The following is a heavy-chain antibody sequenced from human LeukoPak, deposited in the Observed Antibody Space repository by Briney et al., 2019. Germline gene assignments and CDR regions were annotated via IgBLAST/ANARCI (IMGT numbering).Heavy chain of an antibody. CDR2: ISSSGSTI. Sequence: GGSLRLSCSTSGFTFSSYSMNWVRQAPGKGLEWVSYISSSGSTIYYADSVKGRFTISRDNAKNSLYLQMNSLRAEDTAVYYCARERGGRYSYGAFDSDAFDIWGQGTMVTVSS. J-gene: IGHJ3*02. D-gene: IGHD5-18*01. V-gene: IGHV3-48*04. CDR3: ARERGGRYSYGAFDSDAFDI. CDR1: GFTFSSYS.